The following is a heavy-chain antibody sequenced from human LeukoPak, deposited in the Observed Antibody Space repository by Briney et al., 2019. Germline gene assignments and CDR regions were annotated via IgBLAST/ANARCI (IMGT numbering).Heavy chain of an antibody. CDR2: IRYDGSNK. V-gene: IGHV3-30*02. Sequence: GGSLRLSCAASGFTFSSYGMHWVRQAPGKGLEWVAFIRYDGSNKYYADSVKGRFTISRDNSKNTLCLQMNSLRGEDTAVYYCARGGSYLSAFDIWGQGTMVTVSS. CDR1: GFTFSSYG. D-gene: IGHD1-26*01. J-gene: IGHJ3*02. CDR3: ARGGSYLSAFDI.